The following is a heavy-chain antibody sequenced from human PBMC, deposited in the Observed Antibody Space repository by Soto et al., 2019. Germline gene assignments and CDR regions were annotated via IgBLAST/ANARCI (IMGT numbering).Heavy chain of an antibody. Sequence: GGSLRLSCAASGFTFSSYGMHWVRQAPGKGLEWVAVIWYDGSNKYYADSVKGRFTISRHNSKNTLYLQMNSLRAEDTAVYYCARAQGSRVDAFDIWGQGTMVTVSS. D-gene: IGHD3-10*01. CDR1: GFTFSSYG. CDR2: IWYDGSNK. V-gene: IGHV3-33*01. J-gene: IGHJ3*02. CDR3: ARAQGSRVDAFDI.